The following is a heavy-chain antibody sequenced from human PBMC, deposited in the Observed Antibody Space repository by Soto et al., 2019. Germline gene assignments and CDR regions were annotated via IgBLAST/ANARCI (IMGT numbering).Heavy chain of an antibody. D-gene: IGHD1-26*01. CDR3: ARDLVRTYYFDY. V-gene: IGHV4-38-2*02. J-gene: IGHJ4*02. Sequence: PSETLSLTCAVSGYSISSGYYWGWIRQPPGKGLEWIGSIYHSGSTYYNPSLKSRVTISVDTSKNQFSLKLSSVTAADTAVYYCARDLVRTYYFDYWGQGTLVTVSS. CDR1: GYSISSGYY. CDR2: IYHSGST.